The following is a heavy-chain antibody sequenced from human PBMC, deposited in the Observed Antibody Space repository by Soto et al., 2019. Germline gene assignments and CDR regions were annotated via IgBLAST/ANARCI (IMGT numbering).Heavy chain of an antibody. CDR1: GGSISRYY. D-gene: IGHD6-13*01. CDR2: IYYSGST. J-gene: IGHJ6*02. CDR3: AREVIAAAGNHYYRMDV. V-gene: IGHV4-59*01. Sequence: PSETLSLTCTVSGGSISRYYWSWIRQPPGKGLEWIGYIYYSGSTNYNPSLKSRVTISVDTSKNQFSLKLSSVTAADTAVYYCAREVIAAAGNHYYRMDVWGQGTTVTVSS.